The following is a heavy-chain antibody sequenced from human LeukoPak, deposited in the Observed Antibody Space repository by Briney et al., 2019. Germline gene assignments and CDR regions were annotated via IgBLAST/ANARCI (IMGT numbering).Heavy chain of an antibody. D-gene: IGHD4-17*01. V-gene: IGHV4-61*02. CDR3: ARDPTDYGDYIGFDY. Sequence: SQTLSLTCTVSGGSISSGNYYWSWIRLPAGKGLEWIGRIYTSGSTNYNPSLKSRVTISIDTSKNQFSLKLSSVTAADTAVYYCARDPTDYGDYIGFDYWGQGTLVTVSS. CDR1: GGSISSGNYY. J-gene: IGHJ4*02. CDR2: IYTSGST.